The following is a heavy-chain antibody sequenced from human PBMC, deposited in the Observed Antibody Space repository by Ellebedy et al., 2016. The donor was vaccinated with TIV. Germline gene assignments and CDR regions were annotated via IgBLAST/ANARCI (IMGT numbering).Heavy chain of an antibody. CDR3: ARTFFH. V-gene: IGHV3-23*01. D-gene: IGHD1-14*01. Sequence: GGSLRLXCAASGFTFRNDWMHWVRQAPGKGLEWVSAIGGSGSTTYYADPVKGRFTISRDNSKNTLYLQMNSLKTEDTAVYYCARTFFHWGQGTLVTVSS. CDR2: IGGSGSTT. J-gene: IGHJ4*02. CDR1: GFTFRNDW.